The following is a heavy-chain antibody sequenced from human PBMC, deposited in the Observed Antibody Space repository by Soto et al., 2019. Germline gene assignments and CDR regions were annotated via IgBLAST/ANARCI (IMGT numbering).Heavy chain of an antibody. J-gene: IGHJ5*02. CDR3: ARSRARGIPELLFFDP. D-gene: IGHD1-26*01. CDR1: GFTFSDYY. CDR2: ISSSGSTI. Sequence: GGSLRLSCAASGFTFSDYYMSWIRQAPGKGLEWVSYISSSGSTIYYADSVKGRFTISRDNAKNSLYLQMNSLRAEDTAVYYCARSRARGIPELLFFDPWGQGTLVTVSS. V-gene: IGHV3-11*01.